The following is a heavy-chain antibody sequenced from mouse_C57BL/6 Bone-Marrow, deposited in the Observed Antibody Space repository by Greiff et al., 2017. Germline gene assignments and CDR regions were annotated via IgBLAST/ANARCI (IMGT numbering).Heavy chain of an antibody. V-gene: IGHV1-15*01. J-gene: IGHJ3*01. CDR3: TRDGMVTTGNGFAY. D-gene: IGHD2-2*01. Sequence: QVQLQQSGAELVRPGAPVTLSCKASGYTFTDYEMHWVKQTPVPGLEWIGAIDPETGGTAYNQKFKGKAILTADKSSSTAYMELRSLTSEDSAVYYCTRDGMVTTGNGFAYWGQGTLVTVSA. CDR1: GYTFTDYE. CDR2: IDPETGGT.